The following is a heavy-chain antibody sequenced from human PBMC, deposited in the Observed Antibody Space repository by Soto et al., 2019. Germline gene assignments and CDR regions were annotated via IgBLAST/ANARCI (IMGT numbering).Heavy chain of an antibody. D-gene: IGHD3-16*01. CDR1: GFSLSTSAVG. CDR2: IYGDDNK. J-gene: IGHJ6*02. CDR3: AHRRDYGRMDV. V-gene: IGHV2-5*02. Sequence: QITLKESGPTPVKPTQTLTLTCTFSGFSLSTSAVGVGWIRQPPGKALEWLALIYGDDNKRYSPSLKSRLTITKDTFKNQVVFTMTNMDPVDTATYYCAHRRDYGRMDVWGQGTTVTVSS.